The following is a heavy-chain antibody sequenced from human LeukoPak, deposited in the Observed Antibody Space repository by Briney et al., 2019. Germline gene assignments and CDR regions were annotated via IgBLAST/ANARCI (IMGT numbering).Heavy chain of an antibody. Sequence: SVKVSCKASGGTFSSYAISWVRQAPGQGLEWMGRIIPIFGTANYAQKFQGRVTITTDASTSTAYMELSSLRSEDTAVYYCAKATERGTAMALGVDYWGQGTLVTVSS. CDR2: IIPIFGTA. J-gene: IGHJ4*02. D-gene: IGHD5-18*01. CDR3: AKATERGTAMALGVDY. CDR1: GGTFSSYA. V-gene: IGHV1-69*05.